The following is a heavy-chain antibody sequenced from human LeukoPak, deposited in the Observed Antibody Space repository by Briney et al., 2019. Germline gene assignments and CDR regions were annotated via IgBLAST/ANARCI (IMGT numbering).Heavy chain of an antibody. V-gene: IGHV3-48*02. J-gene: IGHJ3*01. Sequence: HTGGSLRLSCAASGFTFSSYSMNWVRQAPGKGLEWVSYISSSSSTIDYADSVKGRFTNSRDNAKNSLYLQMNSLRDEDTAVYYCARDRYYYDSSGYNPDAFDFWGQGTMVTVSS. CDR2: ISSSSSTI. D-gene: IGHD3-22*01. CDR3: ARDRYYYDSSGYNPDAFDF. CDR1: GFTFSSYS.